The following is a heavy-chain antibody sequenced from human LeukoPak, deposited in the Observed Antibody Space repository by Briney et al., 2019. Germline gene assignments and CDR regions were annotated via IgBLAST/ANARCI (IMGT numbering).Heavy chain of an antibody. CDR1: GFTFSSYA. V-gene: IGHV3-23*01. J-gene: IGHJ4*02. Sequence: GGSLRLSCAANGFTFSSYAMSWVRQAPGKGLEWVSGISGSGGSTYYAVSVKGRFTISRDNSKNTLYLQMNGLRAEDTAVYYCAKSGRAYGSGSYYNDYWGQGTLVTVSS. D-gene: IGHD3-10*01. CDR3: AKSGRAYGSGSYYNDY. CDR2: ISGSGGST.